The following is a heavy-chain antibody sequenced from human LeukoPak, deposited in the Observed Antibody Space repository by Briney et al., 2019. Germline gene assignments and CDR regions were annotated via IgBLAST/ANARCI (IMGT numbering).Heavy chain of an antibody. CDR3: ARRRGNHFFDY. CDR1: GYYISSGYY. V-gene: IGHV4-38-2*01. Sequence: SETLSLTCAVSGYYISSGYYWGWIRQPPGKGLEWIGSIFHSGSSYNSPSLKSRLTMSVDASNNQFSLRLSSVTAADTAVYYCARRRGNHFFDYWGQGILVTVSS. J-gene: IGHJ4*02. CDR2: IFHSGSS.